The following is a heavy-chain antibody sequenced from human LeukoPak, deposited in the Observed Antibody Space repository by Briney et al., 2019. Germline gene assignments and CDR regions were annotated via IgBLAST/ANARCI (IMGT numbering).Heavy chain of an antibody. CDR1: GFTFSSYS. V-gene: IGHV3-21*01. CDR3: ARVGNVDAFDI. Sequence: GGSLRPSCAASGFTFSSYSMNWVRQAPGKGMEWVSSISSSSSYIYYADSVKGRFTISRDNAKNSLYLQMNSLRAEDTAVYYCARVGNVDAFDIWGQGTMVTVPS. J-gene: IGHJ3*02. D-gene: IGHD7-27*01. CDR2: ISSSSSYI.